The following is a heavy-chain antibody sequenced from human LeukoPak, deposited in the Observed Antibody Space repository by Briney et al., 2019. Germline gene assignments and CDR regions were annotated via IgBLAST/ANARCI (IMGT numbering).Heavy chain of an antibody. CDR3: ARTHLAPAVFNWFDP. D-gene: IGHD6-19*01. Sequence: ASVKVSCKASGYTFTSYGISWVRQAPGQGLEWMGWISAYNGNTNYAQKLQGRVTMTTDTSTSTAYMELRSLRSDDTAVYYCARTHLAPAVFNWFDPWGQGTLVTVSS. CDR1: GYTFTSYG. CDR2: ISAYNGNT. V-gene: IGHV1-18*01. J-gene: IGHJ5*02.